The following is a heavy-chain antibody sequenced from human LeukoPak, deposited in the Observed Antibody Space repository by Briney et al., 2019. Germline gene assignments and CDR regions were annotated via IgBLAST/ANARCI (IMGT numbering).Heavy chain of an antibody. CDR1: GFSLSTSGVG. J-gene: IGHJ1*01. CDR3: AHGRPGIGAAGI. D-gene: IGHD6-13*01. CDR2: IYWDDDK. V-gene: IGHV2-5*02. Sequence: SGPTLVKPTQTLTLTCTFSGFSLSTSGVGVGWVRQPPGKALEWLALIYWDDDKRYSPSLKNRLTITKDTSKNQVVLTMTNMDPVDTATYYCAHGRPGIGAAGIWGQGTLVTVSS.